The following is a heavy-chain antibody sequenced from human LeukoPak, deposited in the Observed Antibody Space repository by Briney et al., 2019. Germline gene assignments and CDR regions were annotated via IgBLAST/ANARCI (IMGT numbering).Heavy chain of an antibody. Sequence: SXXLSLTCAVYGGSFSGYYWNWIRQPPGKGLEWIGEINHSGSTNYNPSLKSRVTISVDTTKKEFSLKLSSVTAADTAVYYCARVRKGYYYDSSGDFDYWGQGTLVTVSS. V-gene: IGHV4-34*01. CDR3: ARVRKGYYYDSSGDFDY. CDR2: INHSGST. D-gene: IGHD3-22*01. CDR1: GGSFSGYY. J-gene: IGHJ4*02.